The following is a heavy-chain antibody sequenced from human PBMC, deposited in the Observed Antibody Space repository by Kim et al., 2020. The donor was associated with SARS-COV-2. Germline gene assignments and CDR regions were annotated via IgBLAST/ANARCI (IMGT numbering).Heavy chain of an antibody. Sequence: SVKVSCKASGFTFTSSAMQWVRQARGQRLEWIGWIVVGSGNTNYAQKFQERVTITRDMSTSTAYMELSSLRSEDTAVYYCAAERRDYYGSTFYYYYGMDVWGQGTTVTVSS. J-gene: IGHJ6*02. D-gene: IGHD3-10*01. V-gene: IGHV1-58*02. CDR1: GFTFTSSA. CDR2: IVVGSGNT. CDR3: AAERRDYYGSTFYYYYGMDV.